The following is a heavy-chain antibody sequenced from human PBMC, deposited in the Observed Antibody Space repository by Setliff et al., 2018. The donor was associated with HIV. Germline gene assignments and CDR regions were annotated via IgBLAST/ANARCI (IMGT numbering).Heavy chain of an antibody. D-gene: IGHD3-3*01. V-gene: IGHV4-59*08. CDR1: GDSISSYY. J-gene: IGHJ5*02. Sequence: SETLSLTCTVSGDSISSYYWNWIRQPPGKALEWIGYIYYGSTHYSPSLKSRVSISLDPSRSQFSLTLRSVTAADTAVYYCARVPSAGVRGRPDLYHWFDPWGQGTLVTVSS. CDR3: ARVPSAGVRGRPDLYHWFDP. CDR2: IYYGST.